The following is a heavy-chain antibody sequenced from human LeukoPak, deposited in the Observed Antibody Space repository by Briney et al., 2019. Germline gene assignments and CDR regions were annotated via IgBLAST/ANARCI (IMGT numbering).Heavy chain of an antibody. J-gene: IGHJ4*02. D-gene: IGHD3-22*01. CDR2: INHSGST. Sequence: SETLSLTCAVYGGSFSGYYWSWIRQPPGKGLEWIGEINHSGSTNYNPSLKSRVTISVDTSKNQFSLELSSVTAADTAVYYCARAGYYDPYYFDYWGQGTLVTVSS. CDR1: GGSFSGYY. CDR3: ARAGYYDPYYFDY. V-gene: IGHV4-34*01.